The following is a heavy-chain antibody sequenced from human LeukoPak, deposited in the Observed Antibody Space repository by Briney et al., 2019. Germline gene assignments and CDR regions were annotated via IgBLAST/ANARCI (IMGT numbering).Heavy chain of an antibody. CDR1: GGSISSGGYY. V-gene: IGHV4-31*03. D-gene: IGHD3-9*01. Sequence: PSQTLSLTCTVSGGSISSGGYYWSWIRQHPGKGLEWIGYIYYSGSTYYNPSLKSRVTISVDTSKNQFSLKLCSVTAADTAVYYCARLKYYDILTGYSTQLDYWAREPWSPSPQ. CDR3: ARLKYYDILTGYSTQLDY. J-gene: IGHJ4*02. CDR2: IYYSGST.